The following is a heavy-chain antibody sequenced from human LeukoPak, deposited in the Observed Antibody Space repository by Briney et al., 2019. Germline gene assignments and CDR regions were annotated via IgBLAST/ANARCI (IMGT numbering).Heavy chain of an antibody. V-gene: IGHV3-30*02. CDR2: IRYDGSNK. D-gene: IGHD1-26*01. CDR1: GFTFSSYG. Sequence: GGSLRLSCAASGFTFSSYGMHWVRQAPGKGLEWVAFIRYDGSNKYYADSVKGRFTISRDNSKNTLYLQMNSLRAEDTAVYYCAKEWNGSHDLYDGREDFDYWGQGTLVTVSS. J-gene: IGHJ4*02. CDR3: AKEWNGSHDLYDGREDFDY.